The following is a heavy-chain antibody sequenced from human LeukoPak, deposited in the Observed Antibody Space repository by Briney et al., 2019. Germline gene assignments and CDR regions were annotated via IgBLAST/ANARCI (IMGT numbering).Heavy chain of an antibody. V-gene: IGHV3-30*02. CDR2: IRYDGSNK. CDR3: ATITKTHHDAFDI. J-gene: IGHJ3*02. D-gene: IGHD1-20*01. Sequence: PGRSLRLSCAASGFTFSSYGMHWVRQAPGKGLEWVAFIRYDGSNKYYADSVKGRFTISRDNSKNTLYLQMNSLRAEDTVVYYCATITKTHHDAFDIWGQGTMVTVSS. CDR1: GFTFSSYG.